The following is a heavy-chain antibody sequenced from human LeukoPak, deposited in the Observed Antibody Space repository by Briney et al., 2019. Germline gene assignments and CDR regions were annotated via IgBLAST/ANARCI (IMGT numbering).Heavy chain of an antibody. CDR1: GFTFTSSA. CDR3: ARAPARVEWLLYRYYYYGMDV. Sequence: GASVKVSCKASGFTFTSSAMQWVRQAPGQGLEWMGIINPSGGSTSYAQKFQGRVTMTRDTSTSTVYMELSSLRSEDTAVYYCARAPARVEWLLYRYYYYGMDVWGQGTTVTVSS. V-gene: IGHV1-46*01. CDR2: INPSGGST. J-gene: IGHJ6*02. D-gene: IGHD3-3*01.